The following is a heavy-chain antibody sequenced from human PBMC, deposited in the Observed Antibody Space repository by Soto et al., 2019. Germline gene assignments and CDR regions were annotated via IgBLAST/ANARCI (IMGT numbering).Heavy chain of an antibody. V-gene: IGHV1-18*01. J-gene: IGHJ4*02. CDR3: LREPNSFGC. CDR1: GYTFTSYG. CDR2: ISAYNGNT. Sequence: QVQLVQSGAEVKKPGASVKVSCKASGYTFTSYGISWVRQAPGQGLERMGWISAYNGNTKYAQKLQGRGTMTTDSPTSTADMELRSMRSDNTAAYCFLREPNSFGCWGQGTLGSFSS.